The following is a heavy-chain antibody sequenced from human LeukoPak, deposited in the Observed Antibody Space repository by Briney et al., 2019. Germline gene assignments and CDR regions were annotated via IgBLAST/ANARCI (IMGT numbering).Heavy chain of an antibody. CDR2: IYYSGST. CDR1: GGSISTYY. CDR3: ARVNSYGNYYYYGMDV. J-gene: IGHJ6*02. Sequence: ETLSLTCTVSGGSISTYYWSWIRQPPGKGLEWIGYIYYSGSTNYNPSLKSRVTISVDTSKNHFSLKLSSVTAADTAVYYCARVNSYGNYYYYGMDVWGQGTTVTVSS. V-gene: IGHV4-59*01. D-gene: IGHD5-18*01.